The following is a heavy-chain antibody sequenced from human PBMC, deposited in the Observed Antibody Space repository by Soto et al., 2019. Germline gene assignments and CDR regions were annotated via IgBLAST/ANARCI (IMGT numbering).Heavy chain of an antibody. Sequence: ASVKVSCKASGYTFTGYYMHWVRQAPGQGLEWMGWINPNSGGTNYAQKFQGRVTMTRDTSISTAYMELSRLRSDDTAVYYGARTGTTMIRSPGGYWGQGPLVTVSS. CDR3: ARTGTTMIRSPGGY. V-gene: IGHV1-2*02. J-gene: IGHJ4*02. CDR2: INPNSGGT. CDR1: GYTFTGYY. D-gene: IGHD1-7*01.